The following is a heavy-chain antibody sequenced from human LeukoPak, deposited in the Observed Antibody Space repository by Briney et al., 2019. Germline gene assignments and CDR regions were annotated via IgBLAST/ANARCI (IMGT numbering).Heavy chain of an antibody. J-gene: IGHJ2*01. V-gene: IGHV4-59*12. CDR3: ARDGSDFDL. Sequence: SSETLSLTCTVSGGSISSYYWSWLRQPPGKGLEWIGYIYYSGSTNYNPSLKSRVTISVDTSKNQFSLKLSSVTAADTAVYYCARDGSDFDLWGRGTLVTVSS. CDR1: GGSISSYY. CDR2: IYYSGST. D-gene: IGHD5-12*01.